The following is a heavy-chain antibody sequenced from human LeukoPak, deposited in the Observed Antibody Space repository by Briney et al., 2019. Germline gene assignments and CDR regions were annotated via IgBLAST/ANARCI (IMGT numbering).Heavy chain of an antibody. CDR2: ISGSGSNT. Sequence: PGGSLRLSCAASGFTFNSYGFNWGRQAPGKGLEWVSAISGSGSNTYYADSAKGRFTTSRDNSKNTLYLQMNSLRAEDTAGYYCAKSLRRSWTVDYWGQGTLVTVSS. J-gene: IGHJ4*02. CDR3: AKSLRRSWTVDY. V-gene: IGHV3-23*01. CDR1: GFTFNSYG. D-gene: IGHD3/OR15-3a*01.